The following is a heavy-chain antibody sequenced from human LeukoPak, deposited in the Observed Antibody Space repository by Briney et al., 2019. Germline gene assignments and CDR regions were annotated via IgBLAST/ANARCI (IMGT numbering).Heavy chain of an antibody. D-gene: IGHD6-13*01. CDR2: IIPILGTA. J-gene: IGHJ4*02. CDR3: ARDWYSTRSRGGYFDY. CDR1: GGTFSSYA. Sequence: GASVTVSCTASGGTFSSYAISWVRQAPGQGLEWMGGIIPILGTANYAQKFQGRVTITADESTSTAYMELSSLRSEDTAVYYCARDWYSTRSRGGYFDYWGQGTLVTVSS. V-gene: IGHV1-69*01.